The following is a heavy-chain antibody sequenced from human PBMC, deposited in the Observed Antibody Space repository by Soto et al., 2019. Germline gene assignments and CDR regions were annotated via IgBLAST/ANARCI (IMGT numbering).Heavy chain of an antibody. D-gene: IGHD3-22*01. J-gene: IGHJ1*01. Sequence: ASVKVSCKASGYTFTSYGISWVRQAPGQGLEWMGWISAYNGNTNYAQKLQSRVTMTTDTSTSTAYMELRSLRSDDTAVYYCARVTYYYDSSGYPIGSEYFQHWGQGTLVTVSS. CDR1: GYTFTSYG. V-gene: IGHV1-18*01. CDR3: ARVTYYYDSSGYPIGSEYFQH. CDR2: ISAYNGNT.